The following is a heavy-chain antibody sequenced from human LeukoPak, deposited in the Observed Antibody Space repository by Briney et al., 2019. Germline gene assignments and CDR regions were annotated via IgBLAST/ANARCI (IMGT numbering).Heavy chain of an antibody. V-gene: IGHV4-59*01. CDR2: IYYSGST. CDR1: GGSISSYY. D-gene: IGHD5-18*01. Sequence: PSETLSLTCTVSGGSISSYYWSWIRQPPGKGLEWIGYIYYSGSTNYNPSLKSRVTISVDTSKNQFSLKLSSVTAADTAVYYCASTNFYIAMAPSHFDYWGQGTLVTVSS. CDR3: ASTNFYIAMAPSHFDY. J-gene: IGHJ4*02.